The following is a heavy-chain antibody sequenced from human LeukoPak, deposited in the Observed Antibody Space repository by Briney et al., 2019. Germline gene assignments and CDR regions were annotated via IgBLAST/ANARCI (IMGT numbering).Heavy chain of an antibody. D-gene: IGHD6-19*01. Sequence: GGSLRLSCAASGFTFSSYSMNWVRQAPGKGLEWVSSISSSSSYIYYADSVKGRFTISRDNAKNSLYLQMNSPRAEDTAVYYCARDGAVAGIDNAFDIWGQGTMVTVSS. CDR3: ARDGAVAGIDNAFDI. CDR1: GFTFSSYS. J-gene: IGHJ3*02. V-gene: IGHV3-21*01. CDR2: ISSSSSYI.